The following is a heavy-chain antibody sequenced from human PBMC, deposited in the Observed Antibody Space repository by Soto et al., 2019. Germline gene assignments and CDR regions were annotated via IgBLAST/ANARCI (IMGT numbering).Heavy chain of an antibody. J-gene: IGHJ4*02. D-gene: IGHD1-26*01. V-gene: IGHV3-74*01. CDR3: VRASGNYFFEY. CDR2: IKSDGSIT. CDR1: GFTFSNYW. Sequence: EVQLVESGGGLVQPGGSLRLSCAVSGFTFSNYWMHWVRQAPGKGLVWVSRIKSDGSITTYADSVKGRFTISRDNAKXXXXXQMNNVRAEXTAXYYCVRASGNYFFEYWGQGNLVTVSS.